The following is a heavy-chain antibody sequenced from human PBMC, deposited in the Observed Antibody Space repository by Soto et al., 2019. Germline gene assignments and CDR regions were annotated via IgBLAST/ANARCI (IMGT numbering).Heavy chain of an antibody. V-gene: IGHV3-23*01. CDR3: AKDLEDDFWSGYLMYGMDV. J-gene: IGHJ6*02. CDR2: ISGSGGST. D-gene: IGHD3-3*01. Sequence: GGSLRLSCAASGFTFSSYAMSWVRQAPGKGLEWVSAISGSGGSTYYADSVKGRFTISRDNSKNTLYLQMNSLRAEDTAVYYCAKDLEDDFWSGYLMYGMDVWGQGTTVTVSS. CDR1: GFTFSSYA.